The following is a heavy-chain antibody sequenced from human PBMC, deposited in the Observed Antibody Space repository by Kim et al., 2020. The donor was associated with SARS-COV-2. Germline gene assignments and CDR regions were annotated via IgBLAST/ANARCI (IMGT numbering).Heavy chain of an antibody. CDR3: ARHGAAGGECMDV. J-gene: IGHJ6*02. V-gene: IGHV5-51*01. D-gene: IGHD3-16*01. Sequence: SSSFQGQVTISAEKSISTAYLQWRSLKASDTAMYYCARHGAAGGECMDVWGQGTTVTVSS.